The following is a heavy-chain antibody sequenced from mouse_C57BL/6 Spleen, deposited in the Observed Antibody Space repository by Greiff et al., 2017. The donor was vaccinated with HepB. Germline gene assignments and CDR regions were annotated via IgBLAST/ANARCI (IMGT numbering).Heavy chain of an antibody. CDR2: ILPSIGRT. Sequence: VQLQQSGSELRSPGSSVKLSCKDFDSEVFPIAYMSWVRQKPGHGFEWIGGILPSIGRTIYGEKFEDKATLDADTLSNTAYLELNSLTSEDSAIYYCARGVITTVVGPFDVWGTGTTVTVSS. CDR3: ARGVITTVVGPFDV. CDR1: DSEVFPIAY. J-gene: IGHJ1*03. V-gene: IGHV15-2*01. D-gene: IGHD1-1*01.